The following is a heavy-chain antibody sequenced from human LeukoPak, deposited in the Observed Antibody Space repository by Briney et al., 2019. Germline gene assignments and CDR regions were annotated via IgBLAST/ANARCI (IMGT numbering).Heavy chain of an antibody. V-gene: IGHV1-18*01. CDR2: ISAYNGNT. J-gene: IGHJ4*02. CDR1: GYTFTSYG. D-gene: IGHD6-13*01. Sequence: ASVKVSCTASGYTFTSYGISWVRQAPGQGLEWMGWISAYNGNTNYAQKLQGRVTMTTDTSTSTAYMELRSLRSDDTAVYYCARAYSSSWYGGGYYFDYWGQGTLVTVSS. CDR3: ARAYSSSWYGGGYYFDY.